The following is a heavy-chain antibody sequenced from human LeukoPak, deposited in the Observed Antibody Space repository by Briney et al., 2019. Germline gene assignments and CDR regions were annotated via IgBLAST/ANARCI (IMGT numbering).Heavy chain of an antibody. CDR2: IIPMFGPA. CDR1: GGTFSSYA. V-gene: IGHV1-69*05. D-gene: IGHD2-21*02. J-gene: IGHJ6*03. Sequence: SVKVSCRASGGTFSSYAISWVRQAPGQGLEWMGGIIPMFGPASSAQKFQGRVTITTDDSTSTVYMELSSLTSEDTAVYYCARDRAPAIGPQPAYYYYYMDVWGKGTTVTVSS. CDR3: ARDRAPAIGPQPAYYYYYMDV.